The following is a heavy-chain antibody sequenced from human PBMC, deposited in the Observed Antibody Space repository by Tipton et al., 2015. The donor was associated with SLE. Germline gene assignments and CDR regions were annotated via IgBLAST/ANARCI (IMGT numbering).Heavy chain of an antibody. J-gene: IGHJ1*01. CDR3: AKDNGYSSSWYLYFQH. CDR2: ISGSGSST. Sequence: SLRLSCAASGFTFSSYAMSWVRQAPGKGLEWVSSISGSGSSTYYADSVKGRFTISRDNSKNTLYLQMNSLRAEDTAVYYCAKDNGYSSSWYLYFQHWGQGTLVTVSS. CDR1: GFTFSSYA. V-gene: IGHV3-23*01. D-gene: IGHD6-13*01.